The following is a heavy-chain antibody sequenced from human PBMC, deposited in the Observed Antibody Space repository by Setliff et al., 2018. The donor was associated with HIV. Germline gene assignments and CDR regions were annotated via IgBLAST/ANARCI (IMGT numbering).Heavy chain of an antibody. CDR2: VYYTGST. CDR3: ARHQGKYYDGSGYSGWFFDL. D-gene: IGHD3-22*01. Sequence: SETLSLTCTVSGGSISSYYWSWIRQPPGKGLEWIGYVYYTGSTNYNPSLKSRVTISIDTSKNQFSLKLSSVTAADTAVYYCARHQGKYYDGSGYSGWFFDLWGRGTLVTVSS. J-gene: IGHJ2*01. CDR1: GGSISSYY. V-gene: IGHV4-59*08.